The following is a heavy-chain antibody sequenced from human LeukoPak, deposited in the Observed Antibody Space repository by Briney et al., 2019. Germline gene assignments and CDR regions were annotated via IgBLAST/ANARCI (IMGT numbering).Heavy chain of an antibody. Sequence: ASVKVSCKASGYTFTGYYMRWVRQAPGQGLEWMGWINPNSGNTNYAQKLQGRVTMTRDTSTSTAYMELSRLRSDDTAVYYCARVRCSGGSCYSGLNWFDPWGQGTLVTVSS. V-gene: IGHV1-2*02. J-gene: IGHJ5*02. D-gene: IGHD2-15*01. CDR3: ARVRCSGGSCYSGLNWFDP. CDR2: INPNSGNT. CDR1: GYTFTGYY.